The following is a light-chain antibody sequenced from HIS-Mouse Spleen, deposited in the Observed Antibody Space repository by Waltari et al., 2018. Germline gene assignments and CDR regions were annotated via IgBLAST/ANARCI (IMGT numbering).Light chain of an antibody. CDR1: QSLLHSNGYNY. Sequence: DIVMTQPPPSLPVTPGEPASISCRSSQSLLHSNGYNYLHWYLQKPGQSPQLLIYLGSNRASEVPDRFSGSGSGTDFTLKISRVEAEDVGVYYCMQALQTPLTFGGGTKVEIK. V-gene: IGKV2-28*01. CDR3: MQALQTPLT. CDR2: LGS. J-gene: IGKJ4*01.